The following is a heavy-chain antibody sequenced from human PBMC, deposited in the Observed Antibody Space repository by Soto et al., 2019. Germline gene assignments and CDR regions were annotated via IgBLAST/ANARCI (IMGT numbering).Heavy chain of an antibody. CDR3: ARVGYSYGLDY. Sequence: ASVKVSCKASGYTFTSTWMHWVRQAPGQGLEWMGIINPYGGAATYAEKFQGRVTMTRDKSTATAYMELSSLRSEDTAVYYCARVGYSYGLDYWGQGTLVTVSS. CDR2: INPYGGAA. CDR1: GYTFTSTW. V-gene: IGHV1-46*01. J-gene: IGHJ4*02. D-gene: IGHD5-18*01.